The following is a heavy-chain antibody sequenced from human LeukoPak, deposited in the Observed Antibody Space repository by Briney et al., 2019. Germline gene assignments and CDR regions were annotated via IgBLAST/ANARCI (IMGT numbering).Heavy chain of an antibody. J-gene: IGHJ4*02. Sequence: SETLSLTCTVSGGSISSSSYYWTWIRQPAGKGLEWIGRIYKGGSTNYNPSLKSRVTISVDTSKNQFSLKLNSVTAADTAVYYCARAGYCSGGSCSYFDYWGQGTLVTVSS. V-gene: IGHV4-61*02. D-gene: IGHD2-15*01. CDR1: GGSISSSSYY. CDR3: ARAGYCSGGSCSYFDY. CDR2: IYKGGST.